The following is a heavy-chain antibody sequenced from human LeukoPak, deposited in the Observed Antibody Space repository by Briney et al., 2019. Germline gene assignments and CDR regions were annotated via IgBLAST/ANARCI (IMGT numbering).Heavy chain of an antibody. CDR2: IIPIFGTA. CDR3: ALSNSSIDYYYYMDV. J-gene: IGHJ6*03. Sequence: SVKVSCKASGGTFSSYAISWVRQAPGQGLEWMGGIIPIFGTANYAQKFQGRVTITTDGSTSTAYMELSSLRSEDTAVYYCALSNSSIDYYYYMDVWGKGTTVTVSS. V-gene: IGHV1-69*05. D-gene: IGHD4-23*01. CDR1: GGTFSSYA.